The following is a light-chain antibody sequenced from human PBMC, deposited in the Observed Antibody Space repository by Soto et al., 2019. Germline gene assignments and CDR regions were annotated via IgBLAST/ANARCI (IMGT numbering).Light chain of an antibody. CDR1: QSVSSN. Sequence: EIVITQSPATLSVSPGERSALSCMASQSVSSNLAWYQQKPGQSPSLLIYGAYTRATGIPARFSGSGSGTEFTLTISSLQSEDFAVYYCQQYNNWPQTFGQGTKVEIK. V-gene: IGKV3-15*01. CDR2: GAY. J-gene: IGKJ1*01. CDR3: QQYNNWPQT.